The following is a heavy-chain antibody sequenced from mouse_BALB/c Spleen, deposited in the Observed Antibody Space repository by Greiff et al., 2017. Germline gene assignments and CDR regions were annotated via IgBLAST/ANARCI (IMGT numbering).Heavy chain of an antibody. CDR3: ARSAGYGLYYFDY. CDR1: GFTFSSFG. J-gene: IGHJ2*01. CDR2: ISSGSSTI. D-gene: IGHD1-1*02. Sequence: EVKLVESGGGLVQPGGSRKLSCAASGFTFSSFGMHWVRQAPEKGLEWVAYISSGSSTIYYADTVKGRFTISRDNPKNTLFLQMTSLRSEDTAMYYCARSAGYGLYYFDYWGQGTTLTVSS. V-gene: IGHV5-17*02.